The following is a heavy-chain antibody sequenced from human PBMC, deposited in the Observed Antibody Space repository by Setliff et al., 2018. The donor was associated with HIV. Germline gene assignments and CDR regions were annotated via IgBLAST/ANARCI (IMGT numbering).Heavy chain of an antibody. CDR2: ISSSSSYI. CDR1: GFTFSSYS. V-gene: IGHV3-21*01. J-gene: IGHJ6*03. D-gene: IGHD5-12*01. CDR3: ARDRKMDGYNFDYYYSYYMDV. Sequence: GSLRLSCAASGFTFSSYSMNWVRQAPGKGLEWVSSISSSSSYIYYADSVKGRFTISRDNAKNSLYLQMNSLRAEDTAMYYCARDRKMDGYNFDYYYSYYMDVWGKGTTVTVSS.